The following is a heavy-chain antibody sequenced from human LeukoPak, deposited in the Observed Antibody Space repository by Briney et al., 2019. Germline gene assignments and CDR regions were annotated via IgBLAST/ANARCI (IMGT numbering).Heavy chain of an antibody. Sequence: GGSLRLSCAGSGFPFSNYWMAWVRQAPGKGLEWVANMKEDGGEINYVDSVKGRFTISRDNSKNTLYLQMNSLRAQDTAVYYCARSSGSYYKTPSDYWGQGTLVTVSS. CDR1: GFPFSNYW. V-gene: IGHV3-7*03. J-gene: IGHJ4*02. D-gene: IGHD3-10*01. CDR3: ARSSGSYYKTPSDY. CDR2: MKEDGGEI.